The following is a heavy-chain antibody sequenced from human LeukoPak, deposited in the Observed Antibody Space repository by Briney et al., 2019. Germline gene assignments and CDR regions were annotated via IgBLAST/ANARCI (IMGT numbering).Heavy chain of an antibody. CDR1: GYTFTSYY. CDR2: INPSGGST. Sequence: ASVKVSCKASGYTFTSYYMHWVRQAPGQGLEWMGIINPSGGSTSYAQKFQGRVTMTRDTSTSTVYMELSSLRSEDTAVYYCAREAMTTVTKKHWAGAFDIWGQGTMVTVSS. D-gene: IGHD4-17*01. J-gene: IGHJ3*02. CDR3: AREAMTTVTKKHWAGAFDI. V-gene: IGHV1-46*01.